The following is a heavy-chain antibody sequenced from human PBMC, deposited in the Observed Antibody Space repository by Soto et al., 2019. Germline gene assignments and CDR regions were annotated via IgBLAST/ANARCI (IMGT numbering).Heavy chain of an antibody. V-gene: IGHV3-48*03. D-gene: IGHD3-22*01. CDR1: GFTFSGYE. Sequence: GGSLRLSCAASGFTFSGYEMNWVRQAPGKGLEWVSYISSSGSTIYYADSVKGRFTISRDNAKNSLYLQMNSLRAEDTAVYYCARPLDYYDSSGGVGGMDVWGQGTTVTVSS. CDR2: ISSSGSTI. CDR3: ARPLDYYDSSGGVGGMDV. J-gene: IGHJ6*02.